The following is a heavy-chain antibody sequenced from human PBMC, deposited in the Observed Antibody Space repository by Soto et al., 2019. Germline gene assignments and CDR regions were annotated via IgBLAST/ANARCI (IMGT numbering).Heavy chain of an antibody. J-gene: IGHJ3*02. CDR1: GGPISSGDYY. V-gene: IGHV4-30-4*01. CDR3: ARRAPPTHHAFDI. Sequence: QVQLQESGPGLVKPSQTLSLTCTVSGGPISSGDYYWSWIRQPPGKGLEWIGYIYYSGSTYYNPSLQRRVTISVDTSKNQFSLKLSSVTAADTAVYYCARRAPPTHHAFDIWGQGTMVTVSS. CDR2: IYYSGST.